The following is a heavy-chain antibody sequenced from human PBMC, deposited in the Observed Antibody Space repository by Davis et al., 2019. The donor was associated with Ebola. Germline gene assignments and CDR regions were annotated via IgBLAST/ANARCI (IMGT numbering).Heavy chain of an antibody. CDR3: ARIRVVGSGYLRYYYYGMDV. CDR1: GFTFSSYS. CDR2: ISSSSSYI. J-gene: IGHJ6*02. D-gene: IGHD5-12*01. V-gene: IGHV3-21*01. Sequence: PGGSLRLSCAASGFTFSSYSMNWVRQAPGKGLEWVSSISSSSSYIYYADSVKGRFTISRDNAKNSLYLQMNSLRAEDTAVYYCARIRVVGSGYLRYYYYGMDVWGQGTTVTVSS.